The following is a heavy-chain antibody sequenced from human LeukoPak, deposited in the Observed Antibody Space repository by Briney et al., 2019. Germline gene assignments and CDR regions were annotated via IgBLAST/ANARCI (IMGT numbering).Heavy chain of an antibody. V-gene: IGHV3-30*02. Sequence: PGGSLRLSCAASGFTFSSYGMHWVRQAPGKGLEWVAFIRYDGSNKYYADSVKGRFTISRDNSKNTLYLQMNSLRAEDTAVYYCAKGETMVRGARVGGSYWGQGTLVTVSS. CDR2: IRYDGSNK. CDR1: GFTFSSYG. CDR3: AKGETMVRGARVGGSY. D-gene: IGHD3-10*01. J-gene: IGHJ4*02.